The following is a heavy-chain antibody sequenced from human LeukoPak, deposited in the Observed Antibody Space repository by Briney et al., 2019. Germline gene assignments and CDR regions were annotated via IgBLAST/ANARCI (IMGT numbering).Heavy chain of an antibody. J-gene: IGHJ6*03. Sequence: DSVKGRFTISRDNAKNSLYLQMNSLRAEDTAVHYCARDLLNSYSSSWYFYYYYYMDVWGKGTTVTVSS. D-gene: IGHD6-13*01. V-gene: IGHV3-7*01. CDR3: ARDLLNSYSSSWYFYYYYYMDV.